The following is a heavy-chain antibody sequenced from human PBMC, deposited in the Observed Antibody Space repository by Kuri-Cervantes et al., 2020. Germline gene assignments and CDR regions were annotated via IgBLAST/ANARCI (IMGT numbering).Heavy chain of an antibody. D-gene: IGHD3-22*01. CDR1: GYTFTGYY. V-gene: IGHV1-2*02. CDR2: INPNSGGT. CDR3: ARDSSGFSYYDSSGYYDY. Sequence: ASVKVSCKASGYTFTGYYMHWVRQAPGQGLEWMGWINPNSGGTNYAQKFQGRATMTRDTSISTAYMELSRLRSDDTAVHYCARDSSGFSYYDSSGYYDYWGQGTLVTVSS. J-gene: IGHJ4*02.